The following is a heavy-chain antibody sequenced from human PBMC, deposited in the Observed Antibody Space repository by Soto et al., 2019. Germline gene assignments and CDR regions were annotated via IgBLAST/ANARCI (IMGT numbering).Heavy chain of an antibody. D-gene: IGHD2-15*01. CDR2: IYHSGST. CDR3: ARGQVVAAQH. CDR1: GGSISSGGYS. Sequence: QLQLQESGSGLVKPSQTLSLTCAVSGGSISSGGYSWSWIRQPPGKGLEWIGYIYHSGSTYYNPSLKSRVTLSVVRSKSQFSLKLSSVTAADTAGYYCARGQVVAAQHWGQGTLVTVSS. J-gene: IGHJ4*02. V-gene: IGHV4-30-2*01.